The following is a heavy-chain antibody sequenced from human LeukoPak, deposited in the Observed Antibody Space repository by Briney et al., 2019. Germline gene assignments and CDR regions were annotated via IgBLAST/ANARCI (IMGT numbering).Heavy chain of an antibody. CDR2: ISYGGSNR. J-gene: IGHJ4*02. CDR3: AKDLQGHYALDY. Sequence: GESLRLSCAASGFTLSSSDLYWVRQAPGKGLEWVAVISYGGSNRYYADSVKGRSTISRDNSKNTLYLQMNSLRTEDTAVYYCAKDLQGHYALDYWGQGTLVTVSS. CDR1: GFTLSSSD. V-gene: IGHV3-30*18. D-gene: IGHD2-2*01.